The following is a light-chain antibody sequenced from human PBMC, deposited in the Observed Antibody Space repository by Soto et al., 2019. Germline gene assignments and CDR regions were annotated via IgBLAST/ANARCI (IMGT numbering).Light chain of an antibody. Sequence: SYELTQPPSVSVSPGQTASITCSGDKLGDKYACWYQQKPGQSPVLVIYQDSKRPSGIPERFSGSNSGNTATLTISGTQAMDEGEYYCQAWDSSTGVFGTGTKLTVL. V-gene: IGLV3-1*01. J-gene: IGLJ1*01. CDR1: KLGDKY. CDR3: QAWDSSTGV. CDR2: QDS.